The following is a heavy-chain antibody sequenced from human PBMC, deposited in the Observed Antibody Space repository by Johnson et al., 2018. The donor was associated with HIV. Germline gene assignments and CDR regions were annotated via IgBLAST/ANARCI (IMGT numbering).Heavy chain of an antibody. Sequence: VQLVESGGGVVQPGRSLRLSCAASGFTFDDYGMSWVRQAPGKGLEWVSGITWNGGSTGYADSVKGRFTISRDNAKNSLYLQMNRLRAEDTALYYCARDQLGRLPCAFDIWGQGTMVTVSS. D-gene: IGHD7-27*01. CDR1: GFTFDDYG. V-gene: IGHV3-20*04. CDR3: ARDQLGRLPCAFDI. CDR2: ITWNGGST. J-gene: IGHJ3*02.